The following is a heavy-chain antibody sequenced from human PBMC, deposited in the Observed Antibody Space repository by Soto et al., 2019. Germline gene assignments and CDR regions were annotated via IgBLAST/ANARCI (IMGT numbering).Heavy chain of an antibody. V-gene: IGHV1-18*01. CDR3: ARPSPTCSSTSCYTSIDY. Sequence: GALVKVSCKASGYTFTSYGISWVRQAPGQGLEWMGWISAYNGNTNYAQKLQGRVTMTTDTSTSTAYMELRSLRSDDTAVYYCARPSPTCSSTSCYTSIDYWGQGTLVTVSS. J-gene: IGHJ4*02. CDR1: GYTFTSYG. CDR2: ISAYNGNT. D-gene: IGHD2-2*02.